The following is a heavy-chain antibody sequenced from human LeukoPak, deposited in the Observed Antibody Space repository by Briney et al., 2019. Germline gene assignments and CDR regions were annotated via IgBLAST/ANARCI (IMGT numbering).Heavy chain of an antibody. J-gene: IGHJ2*01. Sequence: SETLSLTCTVSGGSISSHYWSWIRQPPGKGLEWIGYISYSGSTNYNPSLKSRVTISVDTSKNQFSLKLSSVTAADTAVYYCARVSPYYDFWSGYYRGWYFDLWGRGTLVTVSS. V-gene: IGHV4-59*11. CDR1: GGSISSHY. CDR3: ARVSPYYDFWSGYYRGWYFDL. CDR2: ISYSGST. D-gene: IGHD3-3*01.